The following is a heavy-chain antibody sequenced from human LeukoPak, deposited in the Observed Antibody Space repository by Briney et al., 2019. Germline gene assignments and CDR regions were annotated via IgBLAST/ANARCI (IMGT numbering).Heavy chain of an antibody. CDR3: ARDLVGTKLCDY. J-gene: IGHJ4*02. D-gene: IGHD5-12*01. Sequence: SETLSLTCAVYGGSFSSYYWGWIRQPPGKGLEWIGSIYYSGSTYYNPSLKSRVTISVDTSKNQFSLKLSSVTAADTAVYYCARDLVGTKLCDYWGQGTLVTVSS. CDR2: IYYSGST. V-gene: IGHV4-39*07. CDR1: GGSFSSYY.